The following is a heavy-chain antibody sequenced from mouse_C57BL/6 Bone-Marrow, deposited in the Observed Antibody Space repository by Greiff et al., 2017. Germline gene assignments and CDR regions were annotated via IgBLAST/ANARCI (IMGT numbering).Heavy chain of an antibody. J-gene: IGHJ4*01. CDR2: INPSSGYT. Sequence: SGAELARPGASVKMSCKASGYTFTSYTMHWVKQRPGQGLEWIGYINPSSGYTKYNQKFKDKATLTADKSSSTAYMQLSSLTSEDSAVYYCARAQATDYAMDYWGQGTSVTVSS. CDR1: GYTFTSYT. CDR3: ARAQATDYAMDY. V-gene: IGHV1-4*01. D-gene: IGHD3-2*02.